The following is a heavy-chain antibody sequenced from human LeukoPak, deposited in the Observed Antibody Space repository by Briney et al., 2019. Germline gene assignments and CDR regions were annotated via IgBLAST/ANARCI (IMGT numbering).Heavy chain of an antibody. V-gene: IGHV3-7*01. D-gene: IGHD2/OR15-2a*01. Sequence: QPGGSLRLSCAASGFTFSSYWMNWARQAPGKGLEWVASINHNGNVNYYVDSVKGRFTISRDNAKNSLYLQMNSLRAEDTAVYYCARGPTRANSTDYWGQGALVTVSS. J-gene: IGHJ4*02. CDR2: INHNGNVN. CDR3: ARGPTRANSTDY. CDR1: GFTFSSYW.